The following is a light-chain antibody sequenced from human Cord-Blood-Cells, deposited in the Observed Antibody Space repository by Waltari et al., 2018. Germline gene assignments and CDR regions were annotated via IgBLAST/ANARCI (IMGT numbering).Light chain of an antibody. J-gene: IGKJ2*01. V-gene: IGKV1-33*01. CDR3: QKYDNLPYT. CDR1: QDISNY. CDR2: DAS. Sequence: DIQMTQSPSSLSTSVGDRVTITCQASQDISNYLNWYQQKPGKAPKLLIYDASNLETGVPSRLSGCGSGTDFTVSTSSLQPEDIAAYYCQKYDNLPYTFGQGTKLEIK.